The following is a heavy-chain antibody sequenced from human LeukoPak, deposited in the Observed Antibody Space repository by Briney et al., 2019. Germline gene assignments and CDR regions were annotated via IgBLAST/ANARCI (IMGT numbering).Heavy chain of an antibody. D-gene: IGHD2-2*01. J-gene: IGHJ6*02. CDR2: IYYSGST. V-gene: IGHV4-59*12. CDR1: GGSISSYY. Sequence: SETLSLTCTVSGGSISSYYWSWIRQPPGKGLEWIGYIYYSGSTYYNPSLKSRVTISVDTSKNQFSLKLSSVTAADTAVYYCARDRIVVVPAVSYYYYGMDVWGQGTTVTVSS. CDR3: ARDRIVVVPAVSYYYYGMDV.